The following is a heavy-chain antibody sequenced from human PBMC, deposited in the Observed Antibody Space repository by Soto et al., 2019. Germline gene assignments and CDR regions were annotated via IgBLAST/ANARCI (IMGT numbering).Heavy chain of an antibody. J-gene: IGHJ6*02. Sequence: SDTLYLTCAVSGYSISSGYYWGWIRQPPGKGLEWIGSIYHSGSTYYNPSLKSRVTISVDTSKNQFSLKLSSVTAADTAVYYCAISYYYGMDVWGQGTTVTVSS. CDR1: GYSISSGYY. CDR3: AISYYYGMDV. CDR2: IYHSGST. V-gene: IGHV4-38-2*01.